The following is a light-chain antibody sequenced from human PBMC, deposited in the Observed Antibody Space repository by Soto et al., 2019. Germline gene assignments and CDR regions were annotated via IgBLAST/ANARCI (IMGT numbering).Light chain of an antibody. Sequence: EIVLTQSPGTLSLSPGERATLSCRASQSVRSSYLAWYQQKPGQAPRLLIYGASSRATGIPDRFSGSGSGTEFTLTISRLEPADFAVYYCQQYGSSQYTFGQGTKLEIK. CDR2: GAS. V-gene: IGKV3-20*01. CDR3: QQYGSSQYT. J-gene: IGKJ2*01. CDR1: QSVRSSY.